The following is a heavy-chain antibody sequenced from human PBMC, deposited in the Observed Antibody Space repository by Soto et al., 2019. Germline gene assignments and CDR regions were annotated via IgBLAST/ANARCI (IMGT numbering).Heavy chain of an antibody. CDR1: VVSISSGDYY. D-gene: IGHD5-18*01. CDR3: ARESRYSHGLFQY. J-gene: IGHJ4*02. CDR2: IYYSGST. Sequence: SETLSLTCTFSVVSISSGDYYCSWIRQPPGKGLEWIGYIYYSGSTYYNPSLKSRVTISVDTSKNQFSLKLSSVTAADTAVYYCARESRYSHGLFQYWGQGTLVNVSS. V-gene: IGHV4-30-4*01.